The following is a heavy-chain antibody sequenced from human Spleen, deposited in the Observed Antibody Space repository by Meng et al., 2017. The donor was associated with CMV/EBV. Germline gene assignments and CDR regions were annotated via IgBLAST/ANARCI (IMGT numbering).Heavy chain of an antibody. V-gene: IGHV4-59*08. CDR3: ARGRRYNFGSPRGEIDF. J-gene: IGHJ4*02. Sequence: GSLRLSCSVSNDSIHDYYWSWIRQPPGKGLEWIGYIYYTGSTTYNPSLRSRVTISVDTSKSQFSLKLRSVTAADTTVYYCARGRRYNFGSPRGEIDFWGQGTQVTVSS. CDR1: NDSIHDYY. D-gene: IGHD5-18*01. CDR2: IYYTGST.